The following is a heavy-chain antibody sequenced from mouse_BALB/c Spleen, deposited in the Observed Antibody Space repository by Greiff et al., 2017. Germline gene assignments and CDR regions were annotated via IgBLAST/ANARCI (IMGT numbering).Heavy chain of an antibody. CDR1: GYTFTSYW. D-gene: IGHD1-1*02. J-gene: IGHJ2*01. Sequence: VQLQQSGAELARPGASVKLSCKASGYTFTSYWMQWVKQRPGQGLEWIGAIYPGDGDTRYTQKFKGKATLTADKSSSTAYMQLSSLASEDSAVYYCARNGRVYFDYWGQGTTLTVSA. CDR3: ARNGRVYFDY. V-gene: IGHV1-87*01. CDR2: IYPGDGDT.